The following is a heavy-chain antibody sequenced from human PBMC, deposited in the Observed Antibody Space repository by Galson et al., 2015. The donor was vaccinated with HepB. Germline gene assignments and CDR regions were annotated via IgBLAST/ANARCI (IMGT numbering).Heavy chain of an antibody. D-gene: IGHD2-2*01. V-gene: IGHV3-30-3*01. Sequence: SLRLSCAASGFTFSSYAMHWVRQAPGKGLEWVAVITDDGSNKYYADSVKGRFTISRDNSKNTLYLQMNSLRAEDTAVYYCARSPFYEYCRSTSCYRREDYSMAVWGKGTPVTAPS. CDR2: ITDDGSNK. CDR3: ARSPFYEYCRSTSCYRREDYSMAV. J-gene: IGHJ6*03. CDR1: GFTFSSYA.